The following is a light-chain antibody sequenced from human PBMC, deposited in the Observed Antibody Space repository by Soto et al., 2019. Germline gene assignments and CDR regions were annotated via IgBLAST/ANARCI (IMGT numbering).Light chain of an antibody. CDR1: QALSNY. Sequence: DIQLTQSPSVLSASVGDTVTITCRASQALSNYLAWYQQKPGTAPDLLIYSASTLQSGVPSRFSGSGSETEFSLTIRALQPEDFVTYYCQQLSRYPLTFGGGTKVDIK. V-gene: IGKV1-9*01. CDR3: QQLSRYPLT. J-gene: IGKJ4*01. CDR2: SAS.